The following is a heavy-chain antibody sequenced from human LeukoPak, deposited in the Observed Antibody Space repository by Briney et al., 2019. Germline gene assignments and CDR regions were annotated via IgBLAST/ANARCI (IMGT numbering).Heavy chain of an antibody. CDR2: ISAYNGNT. CDR3: ARGRLLWFGELSRYYYYGMDV. V-gene: IGHV1-18*01. J-gene: IGHJ6*02. Sequence: GASVKVSCKASGYTFTSYGISWVRQAPGQGLEWMGWISAYNGNTNYAQKLQGRVTMTTDTSTGTAYMELSSLRSEDTAVYYCARGRLLWFGELSRYYYYGMDVWGQGTTVTVSS. D-gene: IGHD3-10*01. CDR1: GYTFTSYG.